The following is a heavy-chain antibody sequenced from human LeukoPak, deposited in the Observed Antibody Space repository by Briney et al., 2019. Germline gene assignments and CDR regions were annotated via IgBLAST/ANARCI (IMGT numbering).Heavy chain of an antibody. J-gene: IGHJ6*03. CDR3: ARVRYYYYYMDV. CDR1: GGSISSYY. CDR2: IYYSGST. V-gene: IGHV4-59*01. Sequence: SETLSLTCTVSGGSISSYYWSWIRQPPGKGLEWIGYIYYSGSTNYNPSLKSRVTISVDTSKNQFSLKLSSVTAADTAVYYCARVRYYYYYMDVWGKGTTVTISS.